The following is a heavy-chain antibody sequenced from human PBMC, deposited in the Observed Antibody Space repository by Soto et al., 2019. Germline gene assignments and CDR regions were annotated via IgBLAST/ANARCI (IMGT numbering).Heavy chain of an antibody. CDR1: GGTFSGYY. CDR3: ARDPHARLTIGGRGNDPFDI. CDR2: INHSGST. V-gene: IGHV4-34*01. Sequence: QVQLQQWGAGLLKPSETLSLTCAVYGGTFSGYYWSWIRQPPGKGLEWIGEINHSGSTNYNPSLKSRVPVSGDPSKNHFSLRRSSVAAGDTAVYYCARDPHARLTIGGRGNDPFDIRGQGTMVTVSS. J-gene: IGHJ3*02. D-gene: IGHD1-26*01.